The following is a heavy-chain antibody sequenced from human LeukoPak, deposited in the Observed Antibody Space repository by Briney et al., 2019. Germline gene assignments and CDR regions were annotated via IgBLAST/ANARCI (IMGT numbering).Heavy chain of an antibody. V-gene: IGHV1-24*01. CDR3: ARDDLTNGYNGNF. Sequence: GASVKVSCKVSGYTLTELSMHWVRQAPGKGLEWMGGFDPEDGETIYAQKFQGRVTMTEDTSTDTAYMELSSLRVDDTAVYYCARDDLTNGYNGNFWGQGTLVTVSS. D-gene: IGHD5-24*01. CDR1: GYTLTELS. CDR2: FDPEDGET. J-gene: IGHJ4*02.